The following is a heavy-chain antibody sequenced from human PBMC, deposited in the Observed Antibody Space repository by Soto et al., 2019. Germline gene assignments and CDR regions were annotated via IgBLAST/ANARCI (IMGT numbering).Heavy chain of an antibody. CDR2: INHSGST. CDR1: GGSFSGYY. Sequence: SETLSLTCAVYGGSFSGYYWSWIRQPPGKGLEWIGEINHSGSTNYNPSLKSRVTISVDTSKNQFSLKLSSVTAADTAVYYCARVVYYYDSSGYHFRFDYWGQGTLVTVSS. J-gene: IGHJ4*02. D-gene: IGHD3-22*01. CDR3: ARVVYYYDSSGYHFRFDY. V-gene: IGHV4-34*01.